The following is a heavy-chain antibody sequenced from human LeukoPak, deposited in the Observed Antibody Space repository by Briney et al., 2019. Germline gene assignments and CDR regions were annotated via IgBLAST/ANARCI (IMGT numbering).Heavy chain of an antibody. D-gene: IGHD3-9*01. V-gene: IGHV3-21*01. CDR3: ASLYDILTGYYNGFDY. CDR1: GFTFSSYS. J-gene: IGHJ4*02. Sequence: PGGSLRLSCAASGFTFSSYSMNWVRQAPGKGLEWVSSISSSSSYIYYADSVKGRFTISRDNAKNSLYLQMNSLRAEDTAVYYCASLYDILTGYYNGFDYWGQGTLVTVSS. CDR2: ISSSSSYI.